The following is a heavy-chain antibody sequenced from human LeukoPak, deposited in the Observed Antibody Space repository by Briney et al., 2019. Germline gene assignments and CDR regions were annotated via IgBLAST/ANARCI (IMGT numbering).Heavy chain of an antibody. J-gene: IGHJ4*02. CDR2: INLNAVTT. V-gene: IGHV1-46*01. Sequence: ASVKVSCKASGGTFSSYAINWVRQAPGQGLEWVGIINLNAVTTRYTQKFQGRITVTRDTSTSTVYMELSSLRSEDTAVYFCAREGAAEAKNFDYWGQGTLVIVSS. D-gene: IGHD6-25*01. CDR3: AREGAAEAKNFDY. CDR1: GGTFSSYA.